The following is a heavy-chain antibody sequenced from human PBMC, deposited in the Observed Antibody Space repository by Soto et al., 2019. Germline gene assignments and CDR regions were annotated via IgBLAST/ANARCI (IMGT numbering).Heavy chain of an antibody. CDR2: IWYDGSNK. Sequence: VQLVESGGGVVQPGRSLRLSCAASGFTFSSYGMHWVRQAPGKGLEWVAVIWYDGSNKYYADSVKGRFTISRDNSKNTLYLQMNSLRAEDTAVYYCARAKLPMRNDWFDPWGQGTLVTVSS. D-gene: IGHD1-1*01. J-gene: IGHJ5*02. CDR3: ARAKLPMRNDWFDP. CDR1: GFTFSSYG. V-gene: IGHV3-33*01.